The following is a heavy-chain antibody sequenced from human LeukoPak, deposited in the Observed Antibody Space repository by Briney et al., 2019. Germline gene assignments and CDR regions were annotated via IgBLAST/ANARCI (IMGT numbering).Heavy chain of an antibody. D-gene: IGHD3-10*01. CDR3: ARGGVTMVRGVLNPTFDY. CDR2: IGTAGDT. J-gene: IGHJ4*02. CDR1: GFTFSSYD. Sequence: QPGGSLRLPCAASGFTFSSYDMHWVRQATGKGLEWVSAIGTAGDTYYPGSVKGRFTISRENAKNSLYLQMNSLRAGDTAVYYCARGGVTMVRGVLNPTFDYWGQGTLVTVSS. V-gene: IGHV3-13*01.